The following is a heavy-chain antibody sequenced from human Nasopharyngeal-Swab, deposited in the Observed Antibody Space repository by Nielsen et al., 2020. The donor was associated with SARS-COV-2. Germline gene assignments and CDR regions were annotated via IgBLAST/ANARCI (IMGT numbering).Heavy chain of an antibody. CDR3: AKDKAHSTFDY. CDR1: GFTFSNYV. CDR2: TTNSGGST. Sequence: GGSLRLSCAASGFTFSNYVMNWVRQAPGKGLEWVSATTNSGGSTYYADSVKGRFTIFRDNSKNTLFLQMNSLRAEDTAVYYCAKDKAHSTFDYWGQGTLVTVSS. J-gene: IGHJ4*02. V-gene: IGHV3-23*01. D-gene: IGHD4-11*01.